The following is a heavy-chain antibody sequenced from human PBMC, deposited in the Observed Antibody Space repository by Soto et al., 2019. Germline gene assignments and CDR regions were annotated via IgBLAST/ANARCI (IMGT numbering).Heavy chain of an antibody. CDR1: GFTFSSYS. CDR3: ARDVPVTTLDYYYGMDV. V-gene: IGHV3-21*01. J-gene: IGHJ6*02. D-gene: IGHD4-17*01. CDR2: ISSSSSYI. Sequence: GGSLRLSCAASGFTFSSYSMNWVRQAPGKGLEWVSSISSSSSYIYYADSVKGRFTISRDNAKNSLYLQMNSLRAEDTAVYYCARDVPVTTLDYYYGMDVSGQGTPVTVS.